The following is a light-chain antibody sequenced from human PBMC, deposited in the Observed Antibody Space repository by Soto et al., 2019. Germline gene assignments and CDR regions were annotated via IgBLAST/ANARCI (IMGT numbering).Light chain of an antibody. V-gene: IGLV1-44*01. J-gene: IGLJ3*02. CDR1: SSNIGSNT. CDR2: SNN. Sequence: QSELTQPPSASGTPGQRVTISCSGSSSNIGSNTVNWYQQLPGTAPKLLIYSNNQRPSGVPDRFSGSKSGTSASLAISGLQSEDEADYYCAAWDDSLIWVFGGGTKVTVL. CDR3: AAWDDSLIWV.